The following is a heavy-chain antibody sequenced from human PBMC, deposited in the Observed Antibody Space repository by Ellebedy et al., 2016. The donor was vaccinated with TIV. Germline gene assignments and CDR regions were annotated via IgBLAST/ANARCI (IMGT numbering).Heavy chain of an antibody. CDR1: GFTFRSDS. CDR3: ARTYGSGSSTHYYGTDD. J-gene: IGHJ6*02. Sequence: GESLKISCEASGFTFRSDSMSWVRXSPGKGLEWVSSISSSSSYISYADSVNGRFTISRDNAKNSLYLQMNSLKAEDTAVYYCARTYGSGSSTHYYGTDDWGQGTTVTVSS. D-gene: IGHD3-10*01. CDR2: ISSSSSYI. V-gene: IGHV3-21*01.